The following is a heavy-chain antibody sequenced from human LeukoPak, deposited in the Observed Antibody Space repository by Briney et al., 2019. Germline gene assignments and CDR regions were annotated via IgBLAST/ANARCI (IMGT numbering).Heavy chain of an antibody. CDR1: GFTFSSYE. Sequence: PGGSLRLSCAASGFTFSSYEMNWVRQAPGKGLEWVSYISSSGSTIYYADSVKGRFTISRDNAKNSLYLQMNSLRAEDTAVYYCARDSVIGDIVVVPAAPRYYYYGMDVWGKGTTVTVSS. D-gene: IGHD2-2*01. CDR3: ARDSVIGDIVVVPAAPRYYYYGMDV. CDR2: ISSSGSTI. J-gene: IGHJ6*04. V-gene: IGHV3-48*03.